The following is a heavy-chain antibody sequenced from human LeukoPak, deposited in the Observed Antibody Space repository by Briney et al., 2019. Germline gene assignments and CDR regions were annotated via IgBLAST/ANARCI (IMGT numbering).Heavy chain of an antibody. D-gene: IGHD6-6*01. V-gene: IGHV3-48*01. CDR3: AREYSSSSGRAFDI. CDR2: ISSSSSAI. Sequence: QPGGSLRLSCAASGFTFTTYTMNWVRQTPGKGLEWVSFISSSSSAIYYADSVKGRFTISRDNAKNSLLLQMNSLRAEDTAVYYCAREYSSSSGRAFDIWGQGTMVTVSS. J-gene: IGHJ3*02. CDR1: GFTFTTYT.